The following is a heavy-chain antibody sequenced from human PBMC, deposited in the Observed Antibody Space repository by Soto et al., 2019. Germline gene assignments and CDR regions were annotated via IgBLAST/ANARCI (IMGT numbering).Heavy chain of an antibody. D-gene: IGHD3-10*01. CDR3: ARDRPHYYGSGSRNFDY. CDR1: GYTFTGYY. V-gene: IGHV1-2*04. CDR2: INPNSGGT. J-gene: IGHJ4*02. Sequence: QVQLVQSGAEVKKPGASVKVSCKASGYTFTGYYMHWVRQAPGQGLEWMGWINPNSGGTNYAQKFQGWVTMTRDTSISTAYMEVSRLRSDDTAVYYCARDRPHYYGSGSRNFDYWGQGTLVTVSS.